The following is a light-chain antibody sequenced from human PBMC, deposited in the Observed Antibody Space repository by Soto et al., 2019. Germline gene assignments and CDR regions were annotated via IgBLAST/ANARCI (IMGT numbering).Light chain of an antibody. CDR2: DTT. J-gene: IGLJ2*01. Sequence: QSVLTQPPSASGTPGHRVIVSCCGTYSNIGINDVHWYRQLSGSAPQILIYDTTERATGVPDRFSGSKSGTSASLAISGLQAEDEADYHCAAWDDSLNGPIFGGGTKATVL. V-gene: IGLV1-44*01. CDR3: AAWDDSLNGPI. CDR1: YSNIGIND.